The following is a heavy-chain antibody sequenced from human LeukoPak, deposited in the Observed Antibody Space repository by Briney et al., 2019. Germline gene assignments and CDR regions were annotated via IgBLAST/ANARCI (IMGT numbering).Heavy chain of an antibody. CDR2: ISYDETNK. CDR1: KFTFSFYA. V-gene: IGHV3-30*04. CDR3: ARDLGQYYDTSDNWFDP. Sequence: GGSLRLSCAASKFTFSFYAMHWVRQAPGKGLEWVAFISYDETNKYHADSVKGRFTISRDNAKNTLNLQMNSLRAEDTAVYYCARDLGQYYDTSDNWFDPWGQGTLVTVSS. D-gene: IGHD3-22*01. J-gene: IGHJ5*02.